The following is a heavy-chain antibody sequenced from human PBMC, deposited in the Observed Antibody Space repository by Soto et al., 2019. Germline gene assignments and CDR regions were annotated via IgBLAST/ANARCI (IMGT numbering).Heavy chain of an antibody. D-gene: IGHD6-13*01. V-gene: IGHV1-2*02. J-gene: IGHJ6*02. CDR1: GYTFTGYY. Sequence: GASVKVSCKASGYTFTGYYMHWVRQAPGQGLEWMGWINPNSGGTNYAQKFQGRVTMTRDTSISTAYMELSRLRSDDTAVYYCARGSSSSWYFGVLGYYGMDVWGQGXTVTVYS. CDR3: ARGSSSSWYFGVLGYYGMDV. CDR2: INPNSGGT.